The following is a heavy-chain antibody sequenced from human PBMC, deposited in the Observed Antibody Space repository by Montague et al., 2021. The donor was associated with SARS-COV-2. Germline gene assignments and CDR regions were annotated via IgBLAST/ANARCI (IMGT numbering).Heavy chain of an antibody. CDR3: ARIPVGSKYYFDF. Sequence: CAISGDSVSSNIATWKWNRQSPSRGLEWLGRRYYRSKWYNDYAESVKSRITIDPDTSKHQFSLHLDSVTPEDTAVYYCARIPVGSKYYFDFWGQGTLVTVSS. CDR2: RYYRSKWYN. CDR1: GDSVSSNIAT. V-gene: IGHV6-1*01. D-gene: IGHD2-2*01. J-gene: IGHJ4*02.